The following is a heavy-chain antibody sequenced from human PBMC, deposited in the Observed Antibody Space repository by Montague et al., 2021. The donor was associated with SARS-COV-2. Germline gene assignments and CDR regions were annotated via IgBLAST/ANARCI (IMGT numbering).Heavy chain of an antibody. Sequence: SLRLSCAASGFTFSVYGMSWVRQAPGKGLEWASGISDSGGGTYYADSVKGRFTISRDNSKNTLYLQMNSLRAEDTAVYYCANRGVRYFDAQGVWYYFDYWGQGTLVTVSS. CDR3: ANRGVRYFDAQGVWYYFDY. J-gene: IGHJ4*02. CDR1: GFTFSVYG. V-gene: IGHV3-23*01. D-gene: IGHD3-9*01. CDR2: ISDSGGGT.